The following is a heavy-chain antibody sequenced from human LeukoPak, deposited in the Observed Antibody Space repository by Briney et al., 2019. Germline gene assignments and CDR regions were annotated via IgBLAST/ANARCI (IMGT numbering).Heavy chain of an antibody. V-gene: IGHV1-2*02. CDR3: ARDRFGSSGWFDP. CDR2: INPNSGGT. Sequence: GASVKVSCKASGYTFTGYYMHWVRQAPGQGLEWMGWINPNSGGTNYAQKFQGRVTMTRDTSISTAYMELSRLRSDDTAVYYCARDRFGSSGWFDPWGQGTLVTVSS. J-gene: IGHJ5*02. D-gene: IGHD3-10*01. CDR1: GYTFTGYY.